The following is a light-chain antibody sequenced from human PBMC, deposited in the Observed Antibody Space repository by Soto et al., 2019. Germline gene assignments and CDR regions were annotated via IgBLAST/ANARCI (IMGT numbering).Light chain of an antibody. Sequence: DIQMTQPPSAMSASVGDRVTITCRASQDISSYLAWFQQKPGKVPKRLIYAASSLQSGVPARFSGSGSGTEFTLTISSLQPEDFATYYCLQHKSYPITFGGGTKVDIK. V-gene: IGKV1-17*03. CDR2: AAS. CDR3: LQHKSYPIT. CDR1: QDISSY. J-gene: IGKJ4*01.